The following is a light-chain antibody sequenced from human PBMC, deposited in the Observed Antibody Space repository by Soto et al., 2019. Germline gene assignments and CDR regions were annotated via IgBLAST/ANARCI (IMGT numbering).Light chain of an antibody. CDR3: ATWDGNLRGVV. CDR1: SSNIGTKY. Sequence: QAVVTQPPSASGTPGQRVTISCSGSSSNIGTKYVYWYQQVPGMAPKLLISRNVQRPSGVPDRFSGSKSGTSASLAISGLRTEDEGVYYCATWDGNLRGVVFGGGTKLTV. V-gene: IGLV1-47*01. CDR2: RNV. J-gene: IGLJ2*01.